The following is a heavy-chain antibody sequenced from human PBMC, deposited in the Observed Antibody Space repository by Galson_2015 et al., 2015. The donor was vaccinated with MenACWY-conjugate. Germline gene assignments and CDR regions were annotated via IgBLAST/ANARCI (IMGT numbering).Heavy chain of an antibody. V-gene: IGHV3-30*02. CDR3: AKAGWRMDYYYYYMDV. D-gene: IGHD2-15*01. J-gene: IGHJ6*03. CDR2: IRYEGSNQ. CDR1: GFSFSVYG. Sequence: SLRLSCAASGFSFSVYGMHWVRQAPGKGLEWVAFIRYEGSNQYYSDSVKGRFTISRDNSKSTLYLQMNSLRIEDTAMYYCAKAGWRMDYYYYYMDVWGKGTTVTVSS.